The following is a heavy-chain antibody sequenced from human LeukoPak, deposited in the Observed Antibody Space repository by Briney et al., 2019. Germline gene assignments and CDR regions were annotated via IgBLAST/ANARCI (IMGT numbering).Heavy chain of an antibody. CDR3: AREGVDWNHSVYYFDY. D-gene: IGHD1-1*01. CDR2: INPNSGGT. J-gene: IGHJ4*02. V-gene: IGHV1-2*02. Sequence: SVKVSCKASGYTFTGYYMHWARQAPGQGLEWMGWINPNSGGTNYAQKFQGRVTMTRDTSISTAYMELSRLRSDDTAVYYCAREGVDWNHSVYYFDYWGQGTLVTVSS. CDR1: GYTFTGYY.